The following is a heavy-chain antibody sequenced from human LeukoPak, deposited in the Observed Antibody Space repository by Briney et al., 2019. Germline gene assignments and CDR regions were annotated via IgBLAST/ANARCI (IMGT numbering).Heavy chain of an antibody. V-gene: IGHV4-39*01. CDR1: GGSISSRPYY. CDR3: ARQKSGSYYFDYYYYMDV. Sequence: SSETLSLTCTVSGGSISSRPYYWSWIRQPPGKGLEWIGEINHSGSTNYNPSLKSRVTISVDTSKNQFSLKLSSVTAADTAVYYCARQKSGSYYFDYYYYMDVWGKGTTVTISS. D-gene: IGHD1-26*01. CDR2: INHSGST. J-gene: IGHJ6*03.